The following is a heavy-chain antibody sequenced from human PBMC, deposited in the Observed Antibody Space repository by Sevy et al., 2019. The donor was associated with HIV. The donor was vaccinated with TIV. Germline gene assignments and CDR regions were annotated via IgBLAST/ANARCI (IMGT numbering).Heavy chain of an antibody. D-gene: IGHD3-22*01. V-gene: IGHV1-2*02. Sequence: ASVKVSCKASEYIFTAYYIHWVRQAPGQGLEWIGWINPKSGGTNYSQTFQGRVTLTRATSSSSAPMELRRLSSDDTNVYYWALVPQHVDDDTYDDTTGYYPLSCFYYWGQGTLVTVSS. CDR3: ALVPQHVDDDTYDDTTGYYPLSCFYY. CDR2: INPKSGGT. CDR1: EYIFTAYY. J-gene: IGHJ4*02.